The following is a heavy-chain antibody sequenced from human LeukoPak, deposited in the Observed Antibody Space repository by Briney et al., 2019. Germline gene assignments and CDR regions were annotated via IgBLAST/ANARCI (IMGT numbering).Heavy chain of an antibody. CDR3: ARARGSGWLYYFDY. Sequence: PSETLSLTCTVSGGSINSSSYYWTWIRQPPGKGLEWIGYIYYSGSTNYNPSLKSRVTISVDTSKNQFSLKLSSVTAADTAVYYCARARGSGWLYYFDYWGQGTLVTVSS. CDR1: GGSINSSSYY. J-gene: IGHJ4*02. CDR2: IYYSGST. V-gene: IGHV4-61*01. D-gene: IGHD6-19*01.